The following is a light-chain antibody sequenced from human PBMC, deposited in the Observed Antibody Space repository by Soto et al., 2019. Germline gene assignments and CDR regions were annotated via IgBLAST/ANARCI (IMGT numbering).Light chain of an antibody. CDR1: QTISNY. J-gene: IGKJ1*01. Sequence: DIQMTQSPSSLSASVGDRVTITCRASQTISNYLNWYQQKPGKAPKLLIYAASSLESGVPSRFSGSGSGTEFTLTISSLQPDDFATYYCQQYETYSPATFGQGTKVDIK. CDR3: QQYETYSPAT. V-gene: IGKV1-39*01. CDR2: AAS.